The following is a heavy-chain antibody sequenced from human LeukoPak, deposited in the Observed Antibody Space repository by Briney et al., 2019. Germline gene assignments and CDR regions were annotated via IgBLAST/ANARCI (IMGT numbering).Heavy chain of an antibody. Sequence: ASVKVSCKASGYTFTGYYMHWVRQAPGQGLEWMGWINPNSGGTNYAQKFQGRVTMTRDTSISTAYVELSRLRSDDTAVYYCARDTHRYCTNGVCYKGTDNWFDPWGQGTPVTVSS. J-gene: IGHJ5*02. CDR2: INPNSGGT. CDR1: GYTFTGYY. CDR3: ARDTHRYCTNGVCYKGTDNWFDP. V-gene: IGHV1-2*02. D-gene: IGHD2-8*01.